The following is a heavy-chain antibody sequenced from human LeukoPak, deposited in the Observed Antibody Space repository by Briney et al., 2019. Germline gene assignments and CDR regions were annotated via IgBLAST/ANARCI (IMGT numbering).Heavy chain of an antibody. CDR3: ARADGYNQEGTHQFDP. CDR1: GGSISSSSYY. J-gene: IGHJ5*02. D-gene: IGHD5-24*01. V-gene: IGHV4-39*07. CDR2: IYYSGST. Sequence: SETLSLTCTVSGGSISSSSYYWGWIRQPPGKGLEWIGSIYYSGSTYYNPSLKSRVTISVDTSKNQFSLKLSSVTAADTAVYYCARADGYNQEGTHQFDPWGQRTLVTVSS.